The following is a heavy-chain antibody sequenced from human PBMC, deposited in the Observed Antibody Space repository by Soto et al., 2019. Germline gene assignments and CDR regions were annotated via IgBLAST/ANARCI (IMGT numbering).Heavy chain of an antibody. Sequence: SETLSLTCIVSGGSIITSYYWGFIRQPPGKGLEWIGSIYYGGSTYYNSSLKSRVTIFVDTSKSQSSLMLGSVTAADTAVYYCARHDWARFYGMDVWGQGTTVTVSS. CDR3: ARHDWARFYGMDV. CDR1: GGSIITSYY. D-gene: IGHD2-21*01. V-gene: IGHV4-39*01. CDR2: IYYGGST. J-gene: IGHJ6*02.